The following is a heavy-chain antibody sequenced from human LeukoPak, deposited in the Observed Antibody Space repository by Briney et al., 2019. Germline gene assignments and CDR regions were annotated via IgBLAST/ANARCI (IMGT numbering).Heavy chain of an antibody. V-gene: IGHV1-46*01. Sequence: ASVKVSCKASGYTLTTYYMHWVRQAPGQGLEWMGIINPSGGSTSYAQKFQGRVTMTRDTSTSTVYMELSSLISEDTAVYYCARGGMPAASPEWFFHRWGRGTLGTVSS. J-gene: IGHJ2*01. CDR3: ARGGMPAASPEWFFHR. D-gene: IGHD2-2*01. CDR1: GYTLTTYY. CDR2: INPSGGST.